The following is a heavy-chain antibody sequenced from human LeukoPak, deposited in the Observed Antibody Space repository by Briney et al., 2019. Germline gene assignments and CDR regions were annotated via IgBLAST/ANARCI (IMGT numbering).Heavy chain of an antibody. CDR1: GFTFSIYT. D-gene: IGHD3-10*02. Sequence: PGGSLRPSCAASGFTFSIYTMNWVRQAPGKGLEWVSSISTSSSYIYYADSVKGRFTISRDNAKNSLYLQMNSLRAEDTAVYYCAELGITMIGGVWGKGTTVTISS. J-gene: IGHJ6*04. V-gene: IGHV3-21*01. CDR2: ISTSSSYI. CDR3: AELGITMIGGV.